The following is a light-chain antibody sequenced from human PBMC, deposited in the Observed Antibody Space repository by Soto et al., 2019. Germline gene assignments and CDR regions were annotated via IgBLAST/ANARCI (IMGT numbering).Light chain of an antibody. J-gene: IGKJ3*01. V-gene: IGKV1-33*01. CDR1: QAINNY. CDR2: DAS. Sequence: DIQMTQSPSSLSASVGDRVTITCQASQAINNYLNWYQQKPGQPPKLLIYDASNLEAGVPSRFSGGGSGTDFTFSITSLQPEDVATYYCQQYESLPPLFGPGTTVQIK. CDR3: QQYESLPPL.